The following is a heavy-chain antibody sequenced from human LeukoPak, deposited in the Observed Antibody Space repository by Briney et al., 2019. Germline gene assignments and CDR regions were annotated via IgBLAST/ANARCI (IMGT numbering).Heavy chain of an antibody. V-gene: IGHV1-2*02. CDR3: ARGEGFGELSPYYFDY. D-gene: IGHD3-10*01. J-gene: IGHJ4*02. Sequence: GASVKVSCKASGYIFTAYYLHWVRQAPGQGLESMGWINPDSGDTKFAQKFQGRVSITRDTSISTAYMELSRLRSDDTAVYYCARGEGFGELSPYYFDYWGQGTLVTVSS. CDR1: GYIFTAYY. CDR2: INPDSGDT.